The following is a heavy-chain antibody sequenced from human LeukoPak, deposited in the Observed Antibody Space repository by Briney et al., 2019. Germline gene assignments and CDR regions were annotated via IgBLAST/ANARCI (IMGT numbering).Heavy chain of an antibody. J-gene: IGHJ4*02. Sequence: ASVKVSCKASGYSFTSYGISWVRQAPGQGLEWMGWISAYNGNTNYAQKLQGRVTMTTDTSTSTAYMDLRSLRSDDTAVYYCARVRNSGFRYVDSWGQGTLVTVSS. V-gene: IGHV1-18*01. CDR3: ARVRNSGFRYVDS. D-gene: IGHD5-12*01. CDR2: ISAYNGNT. CDR1: GYSFTSYG.